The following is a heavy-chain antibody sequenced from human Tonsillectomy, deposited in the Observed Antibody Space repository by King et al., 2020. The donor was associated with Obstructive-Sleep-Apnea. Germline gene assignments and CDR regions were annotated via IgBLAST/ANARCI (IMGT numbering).Heavy chain of an antibody. V-gene: IGHV4-59*01. CDR3: ARSGVDGDYSAFEV. CDR1: GASLTNYY. D-gene: IGHD4-17*01. CDR2: VHSSGGT. J-gene: IGHJ3*01. Sequence: VQLQESGPGLVKPSETLSLTCTVSGASLTNYYWSWIRQPPGKGLEWIGYVHSSGGTNDNPSLKSRVTISIDTPNNQFSLKLKSVIAADTAVYFCARSGVDGDYSAFEVWGQGTMVTVSS.